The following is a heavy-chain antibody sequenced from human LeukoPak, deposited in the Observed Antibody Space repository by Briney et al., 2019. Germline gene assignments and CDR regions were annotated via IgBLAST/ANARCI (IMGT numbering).Heavy chain of an antibody. J-gene: IGHJ4*02. Sequence: GGSLRLSCAASGFTFSSCAMSWVRQAPGKGLEWVSAVSTGGNTYYADSVKGRFTISRDNSKNTLYLQMNSLRAEDTAIYYCAKDSKEKRTTVSSGGFDYWGQGTLVTVSS. CDR2: VSTGGNT. D-gene: IGHD5/OR15-5a*01. V-gene: IGHV3-23*01. CDR1: GFTFSSCA. CDR3: AKDSKEKRTTVSSGGFDY.